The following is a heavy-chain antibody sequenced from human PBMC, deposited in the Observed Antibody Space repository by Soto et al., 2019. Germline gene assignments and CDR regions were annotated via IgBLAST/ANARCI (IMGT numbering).Heavy chain of an antibody. Sequence: QVQLVQSGAEVKKPGSSVKVSCKASGGTFSSYAISWVRQAPGQGREWMGGIIPIFGTANYAQKFQGRVTITADEATSTAYMELSSLSSEDTAVYYCAREIGRGLYFDYWGQGTLVTVSS. J-gene: IGHJ4*02. CDR3: AREIGRGLYFDY. CDR2: IIPIFGTA. CDR1: GGTFSSYA. D-gene: IGHD1-26*01. V-gene: IGHV1-69*01.